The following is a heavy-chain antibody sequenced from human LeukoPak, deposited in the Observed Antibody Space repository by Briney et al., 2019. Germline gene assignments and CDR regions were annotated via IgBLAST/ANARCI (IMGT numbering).Heavy chain of an antibody. CDR3: AKDPAVAGRFDY. V-gene: IGHV3-23*01. J-gene: IGHJ4*02. CDR2: ISGSGGST. CDR1: GFTASGNY. Sequence: PGGSLRLSCAVSGFTASGNYMSWVRQAPGKGLEWVSAISGSGGSTYYADSVKGRFTISRDNSKNTLYLQMNSLRAEDTAVYYCAKDPAVAGRFDYWGQGTLVTVSS. D-gene: IGHD6-19*01.